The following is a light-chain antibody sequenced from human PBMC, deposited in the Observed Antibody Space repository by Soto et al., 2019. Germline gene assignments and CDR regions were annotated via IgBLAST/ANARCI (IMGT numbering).Light chain of an antibody. Sequence: ETVMTQSPAILSVSPGQRATLSCRASQSVNRNLAWYQQRPGQAPRLLIYGASPRATGIPARFSGSGSGTEFTLTISSLQSEDFAVYYCQQYNKWPLFTFGPGTRVDIK. J-gene: IGKJ3*01. CDR1: QSVNRN. CDR2: GAS. V-gene: IGKV3-15*01. CDR3: QQYNKWPLFT.